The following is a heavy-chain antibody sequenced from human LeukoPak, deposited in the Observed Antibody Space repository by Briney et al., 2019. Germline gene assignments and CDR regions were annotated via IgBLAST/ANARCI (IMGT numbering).Heavy chain of an antibody. CDR3: ARLRSYYYVDV. CDR2: IKQDGSER. D-gene: IGHD3-16*01. Sequence: PGGSLRLSCAASGFTFSSYWMSWVRQAPGKGLEWVANIKQDGSERDYVDSVKGRFTISRDNAKNLLYLQMNSLRAEDTAIYYCARLRSYYYVDVWGKGTTVTVSS. V-gene: IGHV3-7*01. J-gene: IGHJ6*03. CDR1: GFTFSSYW.